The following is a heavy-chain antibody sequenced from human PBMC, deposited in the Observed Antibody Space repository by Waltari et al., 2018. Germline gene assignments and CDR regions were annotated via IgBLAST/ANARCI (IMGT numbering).Heavy chain of an antibody. CDR3: ATVERFLDLYNWFDP. CDR2: FDPEDGET. J-gene: IGHJ5*02. V-gene: IGHV1-24*01. D-gene: IGHD3-3*01. Sequence: QVQLVQSGAEVKKPGASVKVSCKVSGYTLTDLSMHWVLQAPGKGLEWMGGFDPEDGETIYAQKFQGRVTMTEDTSTDTAYMELSSLRSEDTAVYYCATVERFLDLYNWFDPWGQGTLVTVSS. CDR1: GYTLTDLS.